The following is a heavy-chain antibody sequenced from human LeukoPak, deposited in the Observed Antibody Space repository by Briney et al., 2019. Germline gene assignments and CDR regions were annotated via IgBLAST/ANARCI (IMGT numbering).Heavy chain of an antibody. J-gene: IGHJ4*02. CDR1: GFSFPTHS. CDR3: ARERETFGIIDF. Sequence: PGGSLRLSCAASGFSFPTHSFHWVRQSPGKGLEGVAYIGSSSSTIYHAKSMKGRIPISRDNAKNSLFLQMSSLRVEDTAVYYCARERETFGIIDFWGQGTLVAVSS. V-gene: IGHV3-48*04. D-gene: IGHD1-14*01. CDR2: IGSSSSTI.